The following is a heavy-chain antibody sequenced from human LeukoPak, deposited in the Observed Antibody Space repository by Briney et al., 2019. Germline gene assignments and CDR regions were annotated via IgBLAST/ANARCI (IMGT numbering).Heavy chain of an antibody. D-gene: IGHD6-19*01. CDR3: AKTLPGIAVGGYFDY. J-gene: IGHJ4*02. V-gene: IGHV3-30*18. CDR1: GFTFSSYG. Sequence: GRSLRLSGAASGFTFSSYGMHWVRQAPGKGLEWVAVISYDGSNKYYADSVKGRFTISRDNSKNTLYLQMNSLRAEDTAVYYCAKTLPGIAVGGYFDYWGQGTLVTVSS. CDR2: ISYDGSNK.